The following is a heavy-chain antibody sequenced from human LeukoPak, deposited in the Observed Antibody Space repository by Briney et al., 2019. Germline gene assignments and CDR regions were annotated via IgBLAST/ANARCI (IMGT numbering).Heavy chain of an antibody. D-gene: IGHD3-3*01. Sequence: GGSLRLSCAASGFTVSSNYMSWVRQAPGKGLEWVSAISGSGGSTYYADSVKGRFTISRDNSKNTLYLQMNSLRAEDTAVYYCAKQVTDYDFWSGYLWYFDYWGQGTLVTVSS. CDR1: GFTVSSNY. V-gene: IGHV3-23*01. CDR3: AKQVTDYDFWSGYLWYFDY. J-gene: IGHJ4*02. CDR2: ISGSGGST.